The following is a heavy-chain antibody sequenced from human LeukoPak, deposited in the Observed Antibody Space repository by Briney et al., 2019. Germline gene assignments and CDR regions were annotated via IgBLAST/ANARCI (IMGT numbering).Heavy chain of an antibody. V-gene: IGHV4-59*01. CDR1: GGSIGSYY. D-gene: IGHD3-16*02. CDR2: IYYSGST. CDR3: ARGYPDYDYVWGSYRMGYYFDY. J-gene: IGHJ4*02. Sequence: SETLSLTCTVSGGSIGSYYWSWIRQPPGKGLEWIGYIYYSGSTNHNPSLKSRVTISVDTSKNQFSLKLSSVTAADTAVYYCARGYPDYDYVWGSYRMGYYFDYWGQGTLVTVSS.